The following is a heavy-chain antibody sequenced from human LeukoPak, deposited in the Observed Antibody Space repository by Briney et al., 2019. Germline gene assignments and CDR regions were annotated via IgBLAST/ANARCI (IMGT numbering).Heavy chain of an antibody. Sequence: PSETLSLTCTVSGGSISSSSYYWGWIRQPPGKGLEWIGSIYYSGSTYYNPSLKSRVTISVDTSKNQFSLKLSSVTAADSAVYYCARHVIRSVWFGEFYGGVNWFDPWGQGTLVTVSS. CDR2: IYYSGST. CDR3: ARHVIRSVWFGEFYGGVNWFDP. CDR1: GGSISSSSYY. V-gene: IGHV4-39*01. J-gene: IGHJ5*02. D-gene: IGHD3-10*01.